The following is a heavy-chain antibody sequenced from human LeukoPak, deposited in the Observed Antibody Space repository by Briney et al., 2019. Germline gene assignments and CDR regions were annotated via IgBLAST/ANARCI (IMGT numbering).Heavy chain of an antibody. D-gene: IGHD3-22*01. CDR3: ASAMIGVPDDAFDI. CDR2: INHSGGT. CDR1: GVSFSGYY. V-gene: IGHV4-34*01. J-gene: IGHJ3*02. Sequence: PSETLSLTCAVYGVSFSGYYWSWIRQPPGKGLEWIGEINHSGGTNYIPSLKSRVTLSVDTSKNQSSLKLSSVTAADTAVYYCASAMIGVPDDAFDIWGEGTMVTVSS.